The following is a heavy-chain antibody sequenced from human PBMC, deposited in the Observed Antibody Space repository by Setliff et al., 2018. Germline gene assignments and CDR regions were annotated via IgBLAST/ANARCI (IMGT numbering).Heavy chain of an antibody. Sequence: SETLSLTCTVSGDSISSYYWSWIRQPPWKGLEWIGYIHTSGSTNYNPSLRSRVTISVDMSKNQFSLELSSVTAADTAVYYCARGSYFDSSGYSPDYFDYWGRGTQVTVSS. V-gene: IGHV4-4*08. J-gene: IGHJ4*02. CDR1: GDSISSYY. D-gene: IGHD3-22*01. CDR2: IHTSGST. CDR3: ARGSYFDSSGYSPDYFDY.